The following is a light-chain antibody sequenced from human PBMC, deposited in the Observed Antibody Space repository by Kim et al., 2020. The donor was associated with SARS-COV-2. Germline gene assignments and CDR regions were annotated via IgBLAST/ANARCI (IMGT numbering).Light chain of an antibody. CDR3: QQSHTAPSLT. V-gene: IGKV1-39*01. Sequence: DIQMTQSPSSLSASVGDRVTIACRASQSISNYLNWYQQKPGKAPNLLIYAASSLQGGVPSRFSGSGSGTDFTLTISSLQPEDFATYYGQQSHTAPSLTFGGGTKVDIK. J-gene: IGKJ4*01. CDR2: AAS. CDR1: QSISNY.